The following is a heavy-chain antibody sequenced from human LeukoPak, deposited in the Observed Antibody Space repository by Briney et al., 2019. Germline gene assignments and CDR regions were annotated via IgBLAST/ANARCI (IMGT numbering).Heavy chain of an antibody. D-gene: IGHD3-22*01. Sequence: GGSLRLSCAASGFTFSSYGMTWVRQAPGKGLEWVSYISSSSSYIYYADSVKGRFTISRDNAKNSLYLQMNSLRAEDTAVYYCASYTYYYDSSGFDYWGQGTLVTVSS. V-gene: IGHV3-21*05. CDR2: ISSSSSYI. CDR1: GFTFSSYG. CDR3: ASYTYYYDSSGFDY. J-gene: IGHJ4*02.